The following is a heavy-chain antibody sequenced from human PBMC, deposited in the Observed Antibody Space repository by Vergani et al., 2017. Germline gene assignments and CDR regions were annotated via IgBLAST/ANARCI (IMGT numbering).Heavy chain of an antibody. CDR2: VDPEDGET. J-gene: IGHJ3*02. CDR3: ATVNYYDSSGYYHRCFDI. CDR1: GYTFTDYY. Sequence: EVQLVQSGAEVKKPGATVKISCQVSGYTFTDYYMHWVQQAPGKGLEWMGLVDPEDGETIYAEKFQGRVTITADTSTDTAYMELSSLRSEDTAVYYCATVNYYDSSGYYHRCFDIWGQGTMVTVSS. D-gene: IGHD3-22*01. V-gene: IGHV1-69-2*01.